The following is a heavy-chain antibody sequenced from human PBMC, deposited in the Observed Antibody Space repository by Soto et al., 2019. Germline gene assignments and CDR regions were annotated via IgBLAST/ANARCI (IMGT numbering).Heavy chain of an antibody. CDR1: GGTFRNHV. CDR2: IIPIIGTP. J-gene: IGHJ4*02. D-gene: IGHD3-10*01. Sequence: ASVKVSCKASGGTFRNHVFNWVRQAPGQGLEWMGGIIPIIGTPSYAQKFQGRVTITADASTNTVYLDVSSLRSQDTAVYYCARDLEFRDGNISHLDYWGQGTLVTVSS. V-gene: IGHV1-69*13. CDR3: ARDLEFRDGNISHLDY.